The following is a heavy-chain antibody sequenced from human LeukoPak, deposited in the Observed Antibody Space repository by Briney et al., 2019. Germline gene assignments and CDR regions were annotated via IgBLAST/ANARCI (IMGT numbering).Heavy chain of an antibody. V-gene: IGHV4-34*01. CDR2: INHSGST. D-gene: IGHD3-10*01. CDR1: GGSFSGYY. CDR3: ARVRGLLGHAFDI. Sequence: NSSETLSLTCAVYGGSFSGYYWSWIRQPPGRGLEWIGEINHSGSTNYNPSLKSRVTISVDTSKNQFSLKLSSVTAADTAVYYCARVRGLLGHAFDIWGHGTMVTVSS. J-gene: IGHJ3*02.